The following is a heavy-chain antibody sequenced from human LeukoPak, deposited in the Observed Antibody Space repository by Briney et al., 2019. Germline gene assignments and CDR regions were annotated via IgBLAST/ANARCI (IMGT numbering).Heavy chain of an antibody. CDR1: GFTFSSYW. CDR2: INQHGTDK. Sequence: GGSLRLSCAASGFTFSSYWMSWVRQAPGKGLEWVANINQHGTDKYYVDSVRGRFTISRDNAKNSLYLQMNSLRAEDTAVYYCAANGGPFDFWGQGTLVTVSS. V-gene: IGHV3-7*05. CDR3: AANGGPFDF. D-gene: IGHD4-23*01. J-gene: IGHJ4*02.